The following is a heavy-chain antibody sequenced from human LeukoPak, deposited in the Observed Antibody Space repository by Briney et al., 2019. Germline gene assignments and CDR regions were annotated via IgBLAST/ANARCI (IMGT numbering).Heavy chain of an antibody. Sequence: SETLSLTCAVYGGSFSGYYWSWIRQPPGKGLEWIGEINHSGSTNYNPSLNLRLTISVHTSKNHFSLNLRSVTAADTAVYYCARGNGVVVVPAATQFHYWGQGTLVPVSS. J-gene: IGHJ4*02. CDR3: ARGNGVVVVPAATQFHY. V-gene: IGHV4-34*01. D-gene: IGHD2-2*01. CDR2: INHSGST. CDR1: GGSFSGYY.